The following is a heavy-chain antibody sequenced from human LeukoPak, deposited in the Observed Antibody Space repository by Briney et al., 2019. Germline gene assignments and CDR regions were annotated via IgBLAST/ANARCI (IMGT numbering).Heavy chain of an antibody. CDR1: GGSISSSSYY. CDR2: IYYSGST. D-gene: IGHD3-16*01. Sequence: PSETLSLTCTVSGGSISSSSYYWGWIRQPPGKGLEWIGSIYYSGSTYYNPSLKSRVTISVDTSKNQFSLKLSSVTAADTAVYYCADGGYVWGSFGYWGQGTLVTVPS. CDR3: ADGGYVWGSFGY. V-gene: IGHV4-39*01. J-gene: IGHJ4*02.